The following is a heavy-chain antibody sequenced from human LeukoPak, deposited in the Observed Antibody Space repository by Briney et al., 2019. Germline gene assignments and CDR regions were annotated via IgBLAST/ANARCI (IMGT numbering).Heavy chain of an antibody. CDR3: ARISMTVATS. J-gene: IGHJ5*02. CDR1: GGSISSNSYH. Sequence: PSETLSLTCTVSGGSISSNSYHWGWIRQPPGKGLEWIGNIYYSGTTYYNPSLKSRVTISVDTAKNQFSLKLNSVTAADTAVYHCARISMTVATSWGQGTLVTVSS. D-gene: IGHD3-22*01. CDR2: IYYSGTT. V-gene: IGHV4-39*01.